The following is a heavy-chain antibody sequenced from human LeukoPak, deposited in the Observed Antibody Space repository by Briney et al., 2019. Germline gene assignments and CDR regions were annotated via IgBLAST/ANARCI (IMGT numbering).Heavy chain of an antibody. CDR3: ARSEDCSGGSCYTVTPPDY. CDR2: ICYSGST. Sequence: SSETLSLTCTVSGGSISSGGYYWSWIRQHPGKGLEWIGYICYSGSTYYNPSLKSRVTISVDTSKNQFSLKLSSVTAADTAVYYYARSEDCSGGSCYTVTPPDYWGQGTLVTVSS. CDR1: GGSISSGGYY. D-gene: IGHD2-15*01. J-gene: IGHJ4*02. V-gene: IGHV4-31*03.